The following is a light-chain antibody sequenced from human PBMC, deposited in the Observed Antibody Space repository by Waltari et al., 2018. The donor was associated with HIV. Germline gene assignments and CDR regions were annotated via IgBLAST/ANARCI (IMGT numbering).Light chain of an antibody. CDR2: DDS. V-gene: IGLV2-14*03. CDR3: SSYASGSSIWV. CDR1: SGDIGCSHY. Sequence: QSALTPPAPVSGSPGESITISCTVTSGDIGCSHYVSLYQQHPDKAPKVLIYDDSNRPSGVSTRFYGSKSGNTASLTISGLQAEDEAEYYCSSYASGSSIWVFGGGTKLTVL. J-gene: IGLJ3*02.